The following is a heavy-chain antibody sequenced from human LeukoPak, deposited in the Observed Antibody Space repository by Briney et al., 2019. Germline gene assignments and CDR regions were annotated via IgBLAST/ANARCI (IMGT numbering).Heavy chain of an antibody. V-gene: IGHV4-31*03. Sequence: SETLSLTCTVSGGSISSGGYYWSWIRQHPGKGLEWIGYIYYSGSTYYNPSLKSRVTISVDTSKSQFSLKLSSVTAADTAVYYCARDARSGYCDYWGQGTLVTVSS. CDR1: GGSISSGGYY. CDR3: ARDARSGYCDY. CDR2: IYYSGST. J-gene: IGHJ4*02. D-gene: IGHD3-22*01.